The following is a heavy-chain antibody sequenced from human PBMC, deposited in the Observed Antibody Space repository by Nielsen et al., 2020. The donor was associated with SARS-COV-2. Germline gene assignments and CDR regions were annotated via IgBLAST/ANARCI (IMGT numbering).Heavy chain of an antibody. CDR2: ISAYNGNT. Sequence: ASVKVSCKASGYTFTSYAMHWVRQAPGQRLEWMGWISAYNGNTNYAQKLQGRVTMTTDTSTSTAYMELRSLRSDDTAVYYCATWGTTYYYYGMDVWGQGTTVTVSS. CDR1: GYTFTSYA. J-gene: IGHJ6*02. CDR3: ATWGTTYYYYGMDV. D-gene: IGHD1-1*01. V-gene: IGHV1-18*01.